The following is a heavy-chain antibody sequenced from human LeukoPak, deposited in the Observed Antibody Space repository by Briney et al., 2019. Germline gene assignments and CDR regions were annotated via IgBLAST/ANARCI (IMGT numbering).Heavy chain of an antibody. D-gene: IGHD3-10*01. J-gene: IGHJ3*02. CDR1: GYSISSGYY. CDR3: ASQGTVRFGAFDI. CDR2: IYYSGST. Sequence: SETLSLTCTVSGYSISSGYYWNWIRQPAGKGLEWLGRIYYSGSTYYNPSLKSRVTISVDTSKNQFSLKLSSVTAADTAVYYCASQGTVRFGAFDIWGQGTMVTVSS. V-gene: IGHV4-38-2*02.